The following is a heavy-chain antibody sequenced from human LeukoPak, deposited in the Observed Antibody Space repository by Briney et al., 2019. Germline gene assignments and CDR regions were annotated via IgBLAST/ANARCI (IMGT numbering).Heavy chain of an antibody. CDR1: GGSISSSSHY. J-gene: IGHJ6*02. Sequence: SETLSLTCTVSGGSISSSSHYWGWIRQPPGKGLEWIGSMYYSGNTYYNPSLKSRVTISVDTSKNQFSLKLSSVTAADTAVYYCARDLLSYYAMDVWGQGTTVTVSS. V-gene: IGHV4-39*07. D-gene: IGHD2-15*01. CDR3: ARDLLSYYAMDV. CDR2: MYYSGNT.